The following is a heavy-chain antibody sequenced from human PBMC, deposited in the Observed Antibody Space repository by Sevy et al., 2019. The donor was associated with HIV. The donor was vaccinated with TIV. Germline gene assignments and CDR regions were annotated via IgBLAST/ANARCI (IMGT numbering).Heavy chain of an antibody. D-gene: IGHD3-10*01. Sequence: GGSLRLSCAASGFIFNSYTMNRVRQAPGKGLEWVSAISGSGGTTYYADSVKGRFTISRDNSKKKVDLQMNSLTVEDTAVYYCAKGYGSGSPPDYWGQGTLVTVSS. CDR1: GFIFNSYT. CDR3: AKGYGSGSPPDY. V-gene: IGHV3-23*01. CDR2: ISGSGGTT. J-gene: IGHJ4*02.